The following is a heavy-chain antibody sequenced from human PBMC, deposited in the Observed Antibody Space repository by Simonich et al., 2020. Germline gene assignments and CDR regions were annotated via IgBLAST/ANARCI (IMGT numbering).Heavy chain of an antibody. CDR3: ARHAGFAFDI. D-gene: IGHD6-13*01. J-gene: IGHJ3*02. V-gene: IGHV4-39*01. CDR2: IYYIGST. CDR1: GGSISSSSYY. Sequence: QLQLQESGPGLVKPSETLSLTCTVSGGSISSSSYYWGWIRQPPGKGLEWIGGIYYIGSTSYNPSLKSRVTISVDTSKNQFSLKLSSVTAADTAVYYCARHAGFAFDIWGQGTMVTVSS.